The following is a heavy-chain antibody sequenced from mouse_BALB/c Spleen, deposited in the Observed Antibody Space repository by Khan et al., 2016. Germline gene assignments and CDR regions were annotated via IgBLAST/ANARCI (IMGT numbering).Heavy chain of an antibody. CDR1: GYIFSSFW. CDR2: IFPCSGST. J-gene: IGHJ4*01. V-gene: IGHV1-9*01. CDR3: TRGGLDY. Sequence: QVQLQQSGAEVMKPGASVKISCKATGYIFSSFWIEWVKQRPGHGLEWIGEIFPCSGSTTYNEKFKGKATVTADTSSNTAYMQLSRLTSEDSAVYYCTRGGLDYWGQGTSVTVSS.